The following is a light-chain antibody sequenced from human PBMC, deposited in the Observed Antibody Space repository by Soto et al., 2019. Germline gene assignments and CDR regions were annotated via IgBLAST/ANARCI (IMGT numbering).Light chain of an antibody. V-gene: IGKV1-5*01. Sequence: DIQMTQSPSTLSASVGDRVTITCRASQSISSWLAWYQQKPGKAPKLLIYDASSLESGVPSRFSGSGSGTEFTLTISSLQPDDFATYYCQQYNSYLWTFGPGTKVESK. CDR3: QQYNSYLWT. CDR1: QSISSW. CDR2: DAS. J-gene: IGKJ1*01.